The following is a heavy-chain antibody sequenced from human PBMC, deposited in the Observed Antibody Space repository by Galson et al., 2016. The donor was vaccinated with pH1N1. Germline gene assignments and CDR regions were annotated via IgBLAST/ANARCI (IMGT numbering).Heavy chain of an antibody. D-gene: IGHD2-15*01. CDR2: IDNDGRGT. CDR3: ARNWWGIDY. V-gene: IGHV3-74*01. CDR1: GFPFSDYW. Sequence: LRLSCAASGFPFSDYWMHWVRQAPGKGLVWVARIDNDGRGTSHADSVRGRFAITRDNAENMLYLQMNSLRTDDTAVYYCARNWWGIDYWGQGALVTVSS. J-gene: IGHJ4*02.